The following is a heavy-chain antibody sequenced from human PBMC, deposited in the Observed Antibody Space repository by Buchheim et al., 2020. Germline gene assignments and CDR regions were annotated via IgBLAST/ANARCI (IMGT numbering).Heavy chain of an antibody. J-gene: IGHJ4*02. Sequence: QVHLVESGGGVVQPGRSLRLSCAASGFTFSSYGMHWVRQAPGKGLEWVAVISYDGSNKYYADSVKGRFTISRDNSKTTLYLEMNNLRTEDTALYYFAKAYNFWSGYYDYWGQGTL. V-gene: IGHV3-30*18. CDR3: AKAYNFWSGYYDY. D-gene: IGHD3-3*01. CDR2: ISYDGSNK. CDR1: GFTFSSYG.